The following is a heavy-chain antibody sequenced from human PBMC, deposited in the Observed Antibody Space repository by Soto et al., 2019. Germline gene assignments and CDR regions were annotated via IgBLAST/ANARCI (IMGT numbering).Heavy chain of an antibody. CDR1: GFTFSSYG. CDR3: ARDPRRPKHGGYWYFDL. Sequence: QVQLVESGGGVVQPGRSLRLSCAASGFTFSSYGMHWVRQAPGKGLEWVAVIWYDGSNKYYADSVKGRFTISRDNSKNTLYLQMNSLRAEDTAVYYCARDPRRPKHGGYWYFDLWAVAPWSLSPQ. CDR2: IWYDGSNK. J-gene: IGHJ2*01. V-gene: IGHV3-33*01. D-gene: IGHD1-1*01.